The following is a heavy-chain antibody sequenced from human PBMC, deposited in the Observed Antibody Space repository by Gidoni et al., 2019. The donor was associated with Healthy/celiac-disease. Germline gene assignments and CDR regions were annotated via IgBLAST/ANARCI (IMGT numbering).Heavy chain of an antibody. D-gene: IGHD4-4*01. V-gene: IGHV3-66*02. CDR1: GFTVSSTY. CDR3: ARDSHYDYSKQRGGFDP. Sequence: EVQQVESGGGLVQPGGYLRLSCAASGFTVSSTYMSWVRQAPGKWLDWVSVIYSGGSTYYADSVKGRFTISRDNSKNTLYLQMNSLRAEDTAVYYCARDSHYDYSKQRGGFDPWGQGTLVTVSS. J-gene: IGHJ5*02. CDR2: IYSGGST.